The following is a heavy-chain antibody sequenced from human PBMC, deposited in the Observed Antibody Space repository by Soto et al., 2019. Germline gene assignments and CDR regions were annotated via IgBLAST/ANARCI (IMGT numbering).Heavy chain of an antibody. CDR1: GGSVSSGSYY. V-gene: IGHV4-61*01. J-gene: IGHJ4*02. D-gene: IGHD1-20*01. CDR2: IFHSGTT. Sequence: QVQLQESGPGLVKASETLSLTCTVSGGSVSSGSYYWSWIRQPPGKGLEWIGNIFHSGTTNYNASLRSRXXXSVDXXXXXXXLKLMSVTAADTAVYYCARVHITGPVHSWGQGNLVTVSS. CDR3: ARVHITGPVHS.